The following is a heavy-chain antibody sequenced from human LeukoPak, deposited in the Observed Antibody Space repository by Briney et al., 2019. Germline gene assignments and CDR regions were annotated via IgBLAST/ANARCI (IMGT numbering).Heavy chain of an antibody. V-gene: IGHV3-15*01. CDR3: YADAKPRYGNLWPFDY. J-gene: IGHJ4*02. Sequence: GGSLRLSCSASGFTVTNAWMTWVRQTPGKGLEWVGHIKSRLDGGTTDYGAPVKGRFTISRDDSRNTLYLQMNSLKTEDTAVYFCYADAKPRYGNLWPFDYWGRGTLVTVSA. D-gene: IGHD2/OR15-2a*01. CDR1: GFTVTNAW. CDR2: IKSRLDGGTT.